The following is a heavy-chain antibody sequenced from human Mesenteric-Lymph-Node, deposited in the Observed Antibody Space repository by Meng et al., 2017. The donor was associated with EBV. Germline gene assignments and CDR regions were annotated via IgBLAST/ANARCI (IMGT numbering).Heavy chain of an antibody. CDR2: IYYSEST. Sequence: LPEPGPRLLRPSEPLSLTCTVSGGSLSSSSYYRCWIRQPPGKGLDGIGSIYYSESTYYNPSLKSRVTIFVDTSKNQFSLKLSSVTAADTAVYYCARQGRYYDYIWGSYRPEGFNSWGQGTLVTVSS. V-gene: IGHV4-39*01. J-gene: IGHJ4*02. CDR1: GGSLSSSSYY. D-gene: IGHD3-16*02. CDR3: ARQGRYYDYIWGSYRPEGFNS.